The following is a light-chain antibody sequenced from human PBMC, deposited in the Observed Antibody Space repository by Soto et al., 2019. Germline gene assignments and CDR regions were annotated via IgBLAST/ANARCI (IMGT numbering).Light chain of an antibody. CDR2: GAS. CDR3: QQRAKWPPMYT. Sequence: EIVLTQSQATLSLSPGERATLSCRASQSVSTYLAWYQQKPGQSPRLLISGASNRATGIPARFSGSGSGTDFTLNINTLEPEDFAVYYCQQRAKWPPMYTFGQGTKVEI. CDR1: QSVSTY. J-gene: IGKJ2*01. V-gene: IGKV3-11*01.